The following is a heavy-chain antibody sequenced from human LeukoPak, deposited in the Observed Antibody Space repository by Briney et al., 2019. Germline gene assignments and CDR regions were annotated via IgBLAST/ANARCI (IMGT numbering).Heavy chain of an antibody. D-gene: IGHD3-16*01. Sequence: SETLSLTCTVSGGSISGSSYYWGWIRQPPGKGLEWIGSIYYSGSTYYNPSLTSRVTLPVDTSKNPFSLKLSSVPAADTAVYYCARGAGPFDYWGQGTLVTASS. V-gene: IGHV4-39*07. CDR3: ARGAGPFDY. J-gene: IGHJ4*02. CDR2: IYYSGST. CDR1: GGSISGSSYY.